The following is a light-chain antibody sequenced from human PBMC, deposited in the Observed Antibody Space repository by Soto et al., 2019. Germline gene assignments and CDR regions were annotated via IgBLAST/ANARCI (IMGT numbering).Light chain of an antibody. CDR2: EST. J-gene: IGLJ2*01. CDR3: CSYTSSSTVV. Sequence: QSALTQPASVSGSPGQSITFSCTGTSSDVGTYNLVSWYQQRPGKAPKLMIFESTKRPSGVSNRFSGSKSGNTASLTISGLQAEDEADYYCCSYTSSSTVVFGGGTKLTVL. V-gene: IGLV2-14*02. CDR1: SSDVGTYNL.